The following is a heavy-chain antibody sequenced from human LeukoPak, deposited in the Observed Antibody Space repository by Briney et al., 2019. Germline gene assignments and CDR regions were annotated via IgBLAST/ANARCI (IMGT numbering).Heavy chain of an antibody. Sequence: GGSLRLSCAASGFTFSSYAMSWVRQAPGKGMEWVSAISGSGGSTYYADSVKGRFTISRDNSKNTLYLQMNSLRAEDTAVYYCASGLYSSSSGWFDSWGQGTLVTVSS. D-gene: IGHD6-6*01. J-gene: IGHJ5*01. CDR2: ISGSGGST. V-gene: IGHV3-23*01. CDR1: GFTFSSYA. CDR3: ASGLYSSSSGWFDS.